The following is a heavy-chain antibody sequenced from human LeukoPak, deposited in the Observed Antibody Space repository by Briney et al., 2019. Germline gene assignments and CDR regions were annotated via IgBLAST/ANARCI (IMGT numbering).Heavy chain of an antibody. CDR1: GGSISSYY. CDR2: IYYSGTT. V-gene: IGHV4-59*01. CDR3: ARDGSRILGYGMDV. J-gene: IGHJ6*02. D-gene: IGHD3-3*01. Sequence: SETLSLTCTVSGGSISSYYWSWIRQPPGKGLGWIGYIYYSGTTNYNPSLKSRVTISVATSKNQFSLELSSVTAADTAVYYCARDGSRILGYGMDVWGQGTTVTVSS.